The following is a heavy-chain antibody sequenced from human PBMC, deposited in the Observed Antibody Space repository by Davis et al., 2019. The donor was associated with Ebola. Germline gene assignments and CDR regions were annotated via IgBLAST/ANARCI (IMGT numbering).Heavy chain of an antibody. CDR3: AKDVLLWFGGWFDP. D-gene: IGHD3-10*01. CDR2: ISGSGCST. CDR1: AFTFSSYA. Sequence: GESLQISCAASAFTFSSYAMSWVRQAPGKGLEWVSAISGSGCSTYYADSVKGRFTISRDNSKNTLYLQMNSLRAEDTAVYYCAKDVLLWFGGWFDPWGQGTLVTVSS. V-gene: IGHV3-23*01. J-gene: IGHJ5*02.